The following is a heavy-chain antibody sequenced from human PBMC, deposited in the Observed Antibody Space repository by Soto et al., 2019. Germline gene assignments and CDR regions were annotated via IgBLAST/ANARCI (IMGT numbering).Heavy chain of an antibody. CDR1: GGSISSYY. CDR2: IYYSGST. D-gene: IGHD6-13*01. Sequence: SETLSLTCTVSGGSISSYYWSWIRQPPGKGLEWIGYIYYSGSTNYNPSLKSRVTISVDTSKNQFSLKLSSVTAADTAVYYCARGGQQPASGWFDPWGQGTLVTVSS. J-gene: IGHJ5*02. V-gene: IGHV4-59*01. CDR3: ARGGQQPASGWFDP.